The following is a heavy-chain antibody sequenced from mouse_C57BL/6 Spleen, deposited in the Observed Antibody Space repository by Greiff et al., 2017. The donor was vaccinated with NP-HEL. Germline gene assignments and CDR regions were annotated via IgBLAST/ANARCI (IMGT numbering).Heavy chain of an antibody. V-gene: IGHV14-4*01. CDR2: IDPENGDT. Sequence: EVKLVESGAELVRPGASVKLSCTASGFNIKDDYMHWVKQRPEQGLEWIGWIDPENGDTEYASKFQGKATITDDTTSNTAYLQLSSLTTEDTSVYYCTTPHYEYDGYWYFDVWGTGTTVTVSS. CDR1: GFNIKDDY. D-gene: IGHD2-4*01. CDR3: TTPHYEYDGYWYFDV. J-gene: IGHJ1*03.